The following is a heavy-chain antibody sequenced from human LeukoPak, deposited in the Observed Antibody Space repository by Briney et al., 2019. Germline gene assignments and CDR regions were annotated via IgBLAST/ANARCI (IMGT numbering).Heavy chain of an antibody. Sequence: GGSLRLSCAASGFTVSSNYMSWVRQAPGKGLEWVAFTRYDGGNKYYADSVKGRFTISRDNSKNTLYLKMNSLRAEDTAVYYCAKGHGWEASYYYYYMDVWGKGTTVTISS. CDR3: AKGHGWEASYYYYYMDV. D-gene: IGHD1-26*01. V-gene: IGHV3-30*02. J-gene: IGHJ6*03. CDR2: TRYDGGNK. CDR1: GFTVSSNY.